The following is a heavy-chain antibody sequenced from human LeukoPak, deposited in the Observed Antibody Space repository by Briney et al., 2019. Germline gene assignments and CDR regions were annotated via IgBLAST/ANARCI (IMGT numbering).Heavy chain of an antibody. V-gene: IGHV4-39*01. Sequence: SETLSLTCTVSGDSITTNSYYWGWIRQPPGKGLDWIGTISYSGSSYYNPSLKSRVTISVDTSKNQFSLKLSSVTAADTAVYYCARFSSIAAAFDYWGQGTLVTVSS. CDR1: GDSITTNSYY. D-gene: IGHD6-13*01. J-gene: IGHJ4*02. CDR2: ISYSGSS. CDR3: ARFSSIAAAFDY.